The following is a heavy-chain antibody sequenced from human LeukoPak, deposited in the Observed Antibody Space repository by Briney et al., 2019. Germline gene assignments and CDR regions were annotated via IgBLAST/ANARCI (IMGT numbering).Heavy chain of an antibody. CDR3: AYNRNFALDN. CDR2: VHHSGGA. CDR1: GASIASHSW. D-gene: IGHD1-14*01. V-gene: IGHV4/OR15-8*01. J-gene: IGHJ4*01. Sequence: SETLSLTCAVSGASIASHSWWSWVRQPPGKGLEWIGEVHHSGGANYKPSLKSRVTISVDTSRNHLSLKLTSVTAADTAVYFCAYNRNFALDNWGQGTLVTVSS.